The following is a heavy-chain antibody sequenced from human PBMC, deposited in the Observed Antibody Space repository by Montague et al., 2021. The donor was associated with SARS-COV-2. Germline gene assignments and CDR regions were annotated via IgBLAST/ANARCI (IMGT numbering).Heavy chain of an antibody. D-gene: IGHD3-22*01. V-gene: IGHV2-70*11. CDR3: AREYYYDSSGYYGYAFDI. J-gene: IGHJ3*02. CDR1: GFSLSTSGMC. Sequence: PALVKPTQTLTLTCTFSGFSLSTSGMCVSWIRQPPGKALEWLARIDWDDDKYYSTSLKTRLTISKDTSKNQVVLTMTNMDPVDTATYYCAREYYYDSSGYYGYAFDIGGQGTMVTVSS. CDR2: IDWDDDK.